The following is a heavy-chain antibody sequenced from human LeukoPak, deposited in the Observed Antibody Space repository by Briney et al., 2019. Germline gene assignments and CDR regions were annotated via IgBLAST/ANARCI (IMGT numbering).Heavy chain of an antibody. CDR1: GGSFSGYY. CDR3: ASMLLGDEYCDY. V-gene: IGHV4-34*01. D-gene: IGHD2/OR15-2a*01. CDR2: INHSGST. J-gene: IGHJ4*02. Sequence: SETLSLTCAVYGGSFSGYYWSWIRQPPGKGLEWIGEINHSGSTNYNPSLKSRVTISVDTSKNQFSLKLSSVTAADTAVYYCASMLLGDEYCDYWGQGTLVTVSS.